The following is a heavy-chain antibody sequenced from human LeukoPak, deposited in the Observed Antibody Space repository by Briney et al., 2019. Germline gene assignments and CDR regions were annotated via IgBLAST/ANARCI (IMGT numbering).Heavy chain of an antibody. D-gene: IGHD6-19*01. CDR2: ISYDGSNK. Sequence: GGSLRLSCAASGFTFSSYGMHWVRQAPGKGLEWVSVISYDGSNKYYADSVKGRFTISRDNSKNTLYLQMNSLRAEDTAVYYCAKDSRIAVAGDFDYWGQGTLVTVSS. CDR3: AKDSRIAVAGDFDY. CDR1: GFTFSSYG. V-gene: IGHV3-30*18. J-gene: IGHJ4*02.